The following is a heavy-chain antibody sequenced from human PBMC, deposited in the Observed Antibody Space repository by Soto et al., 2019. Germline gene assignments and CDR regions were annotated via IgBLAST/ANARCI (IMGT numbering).Heavy chain of an antibody. V-gene: IGHV1-2*06. CDR1: GYTFTGYY. J-gene: IGHJ5*02. Sequence: ASVKVSCKAPGYTFTGYYMHWVRQAPGQGLEWMGRINPNSGGTNYAQKFQGRVTMTRDTSISTAYMELSRLRSDDTAVYYCARDRLDARLFDPWGQGTLVTVSS. CDR3: ARDRLDARLFDP. D-gene: IGHD3-22*01. CDR2: INPNSGGT.